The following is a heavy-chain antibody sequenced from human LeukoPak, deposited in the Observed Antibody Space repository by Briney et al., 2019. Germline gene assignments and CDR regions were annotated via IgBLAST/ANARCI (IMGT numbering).Heavy chain of an antibody. V-gene: IGHV3-7*01. CDR1: GFTFSNYW. D-gene: IGHD2-15*01. CDR3: AKDLGLVSSGPDY. J-gene: IGHJ4*02. CDR2: IKQDGSEK. Sequence: PGGSLRLSCAASGFTFSNYWMSWVRQAPGKGLEWVANIKQDGSEKYYVDSVKGRFTISRDNAKNSLYLQMNSLRAEDTAVYYCAKDLGLVSSGPDYWGQGTLVTASS.